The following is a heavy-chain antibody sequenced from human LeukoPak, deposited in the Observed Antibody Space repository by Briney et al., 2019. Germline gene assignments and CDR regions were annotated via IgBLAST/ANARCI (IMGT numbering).Heavy chain of an antibody. Sequence: PSETLSLTSAVSGGSISSSNWWSWVRQPPGKGLEWIGEIYHSGSTNYNPSLKSRVTISVDKSKNQFSLKLSSVTAADTAVYYCARVSYDFWSGYYKRGNWFDPWGQGTLVTVSS. D-gene: IGHD3-3*01. V-gene: IGHV4-4*02. CDR2: IYHSGST. CDR3: ARVSYDFWSGYYKRGNWFDP. CDR1: GGSISSSNW. J-gene: IGHJ5*02.